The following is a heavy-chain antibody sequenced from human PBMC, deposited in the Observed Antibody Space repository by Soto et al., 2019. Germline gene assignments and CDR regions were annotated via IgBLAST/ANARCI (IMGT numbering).Heavy chain of an antibody. D-gene: IGHD2-8*02. CDR3: ARDKITGLFDY. V-gene: IGHV4-34*01. CDR2: ISHSGST. Sequence: SETLSLTCAVYGGPFSGYSWSWVRQPPGKRLEWIGEISHSGSTNYNPSLKSRVTMSVDTSKNHFSLKLSSVTAADTAVYYCARDKITGLFDYWGQGTLVTVSS. CDR1: GGPFSGYS. J-gene: IGHJ4*02.